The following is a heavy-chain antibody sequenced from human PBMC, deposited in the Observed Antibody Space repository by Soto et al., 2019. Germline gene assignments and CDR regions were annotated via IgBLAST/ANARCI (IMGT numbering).Heavy chain of an antibody. V-gene: IGHV1-69*01. CDR2: IIPIFGTA. CDR1: GGTFSSYA. D-gene: IGHD5-12*01. CDR3: ASAGFSGTYYYYYGMDV. Sequence: QVQLVQSGAEVKKPGSSVKVSCKASGGTFSSYAISWVRQAPGQGLEWMGGIIPIFGTANYAQEFQGRVTITADESTSTAYMELSSLRSEDTAMYYCASAGFSGTYYYYYGMDVWGQGTTVTVSS. J-gene: IGHJ6*02.